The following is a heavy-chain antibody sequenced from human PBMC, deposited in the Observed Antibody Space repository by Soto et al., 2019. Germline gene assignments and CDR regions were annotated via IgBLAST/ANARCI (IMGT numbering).Heavy chain of an antibody. CDR3: AKSQPDDRANDY. V-gene: IGHV3-33*03. D-gene: IGHD5-18*01. CDR2: MWSDGSDQ. J-gene: IGHJ4*02. CDR1: GFSFSSYD. Sequence: QVQLVESGGGVVQPGRSLRLSCAASGFSFSSYDMHWVRQAPGQGLEWVAVMWSDGSDQYYADSVKGRFTVSRDNSKNTLYLQMKSLRAEDTAVYYCAKSQPDDRANDYWGQGTLVTVSS.